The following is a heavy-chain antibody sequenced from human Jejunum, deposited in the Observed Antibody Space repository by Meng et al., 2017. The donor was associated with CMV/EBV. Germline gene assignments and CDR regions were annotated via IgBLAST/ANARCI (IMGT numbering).Heavy chain of an antibody. D-gene: IGHD4-17*01. J-gene: IGHJ4*02. Sequence: CAASGFPFSGYAMSWVCQAPGRGLEWVSTISDSGDNTYYADSVKGRFTVSRDNSKKMLYLHVNSLRAEDTALYYCAKIWPTVTFDYWGQGTLVTVSS. V-gene: IGHV3-23*01. CDR1: GFPFSGYA. CDR3: AKIWPTVTFDY. CDR2: ISDSGDNT.